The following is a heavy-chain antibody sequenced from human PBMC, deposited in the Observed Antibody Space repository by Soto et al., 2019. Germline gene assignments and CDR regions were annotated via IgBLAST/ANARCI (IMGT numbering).Heavy chain of an antibody. V-gene: IGHV4-59*12. CDR2: IYHSGST. J-gene: IGHJ6*02. CDR1: GGSISSYY. CDR3: AGTQQLVPPYYYYGMDV. Sequence: SETLSLTCTVSGGSISSYYWSWIRQHPGKGLGWIGEIYHSGSTNYNPYLKSRVTISVDKSKNQFSLKLSSVTAADTAVYYCAGTQQLVPPYYYYGMDVWGQGTTVTVSS. D-gene: IGHD6-13*01.